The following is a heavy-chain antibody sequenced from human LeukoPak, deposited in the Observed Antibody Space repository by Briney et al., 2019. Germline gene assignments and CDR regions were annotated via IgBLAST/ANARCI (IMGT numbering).Heavy chain of an antibody. CDR3: ARQNYGSAPLRY. CDR1: GGSISSYY. D-gene: IGHD3-10*01. J-gene: IGHJ4*02. V-gene: IGHV4-59*08. Sequence: SETLSLTCTVSGGSISSYYWSWIRQPPGKGLEWIGYIYYSGSTNYNPSLKSRVTISVDTSKNQFSLKLTSVTTADTAVYYCARQNYGSAPLRYWGQGTLVTVSS. CDR2: IYYSGST.